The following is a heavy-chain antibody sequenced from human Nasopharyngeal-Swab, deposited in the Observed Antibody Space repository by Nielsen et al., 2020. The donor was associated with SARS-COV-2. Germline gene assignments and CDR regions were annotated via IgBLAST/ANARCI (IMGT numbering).Heavy chain of an antibody. CDR3: ARSASGWTNWFDP. J-gene: IGHJ5*02. CDR1: GFTFSSYW. D-gene: IGHD6-19*01. V-gene: IGHV3-7*03. Sequence: GESLKISCAASGFTFSSYWMSWVRQAPGKGLEWVANIKQDGSEKYYADSVKGRFTISRDNAKNSLYLQMNTLRAEDTAVYYCARSASGWTNWFDPWGRGTLVTVSS. CDR2: IKQDGSEK.